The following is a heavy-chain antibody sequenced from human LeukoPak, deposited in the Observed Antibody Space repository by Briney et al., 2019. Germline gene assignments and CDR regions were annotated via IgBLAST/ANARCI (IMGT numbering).Heavy chain of an antibody. CDR2: INPNSGGT. V-gene: IGHV1-2*06. CDR3: ARGATNYYYGMDV. CDR1: GYTFTGYY. Sequence: ASVKVSCKASGYTFTGYYMHWVRQAPGQGLEWMGRINPNSGGTNYAQKFQGRVTMTRDTSISTAYMELSRLRSDDTAVYYCARGATNYYYGMDVWGQGTTVTVSS. J-gene: IGHJ6*02.